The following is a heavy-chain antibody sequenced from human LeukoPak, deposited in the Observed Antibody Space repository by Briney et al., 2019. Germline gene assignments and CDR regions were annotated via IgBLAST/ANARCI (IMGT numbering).Heavy chain of an antibody. D-gene: IGHD4-23*01. CDR2: IYYSGST. CDR3: AREDGYGGNSRWFDP. V-gene: IGHV4-39*07. J-gene: IGHJ5*02. Sequence: SETLSLTCTVSGGSINSSSYYWGWIRQPPGKGLEWIGSIYYSGSTYYNPSLKSRVTISVDTSKNQFSLKLSSVTAADTAVYYCAREDGYGGNSRWFDPWGQGTLVTVSS. CDR1: GGSINSSSYY.